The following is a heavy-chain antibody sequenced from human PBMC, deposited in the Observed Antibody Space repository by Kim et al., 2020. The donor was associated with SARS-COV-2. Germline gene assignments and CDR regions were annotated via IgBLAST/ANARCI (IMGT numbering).Heavy chain of an antibody. Sequence: SETLSLTCAVYGGSFSGYSWSWIRQPPGEGLEWIGEINHSGSISTNPSLKSRVAISIDTSKNQFSLKLTSVTAADTGFYFWSRGRAGVVPSPILGLGTYYDYFNMDVWGHGTTVTVSS. CDR1: GGSFSGYS. CDR2: INHSGSI. V-gene: IGHV4-34*01. J-gene: IGHJ6*02. D-gene: IGHD2-2*02. CDR3: SRGRAGVVPSPILGLGTYYDYFNMDV.